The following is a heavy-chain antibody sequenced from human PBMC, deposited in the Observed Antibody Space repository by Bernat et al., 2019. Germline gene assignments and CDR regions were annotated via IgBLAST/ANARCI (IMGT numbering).Heavy chain of an antibody. V-gene: IGHV3-48*03. Sequence: EVQLVESGGGLVQPGGSLRLSCAASGFTFSSYEMNWVRQAPGKGLEWVSYISSSGSTIYYADSVKGRFTISRDNAKNSLYLQMNSLRAEDTAVYYCAREDRVVAADSHPSDAFDIWGQGTMVTVSS. CDR3: AREDRVVAADSHPSDAFDI. CDR1: GFTFSSYE. J-gene: IGHJ3*02. D-gene: IGHD2-15*01. CDR2: ISSSGSTI.